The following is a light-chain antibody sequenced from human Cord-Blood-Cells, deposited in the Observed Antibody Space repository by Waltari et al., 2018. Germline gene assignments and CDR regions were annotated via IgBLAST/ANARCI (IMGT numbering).Light chain of an antibody. CDR3: SSYTSSSTLV. J-gene: IGLJ3*02. CDR1: RSDVGGYND. CDR2: DVS. V-gene: IGLV2-14*01. Sequence: QSALTQPASVSGSPGQSITISCPGTRSDVGGYNDVTWYQQHPGKAPKLMIYDVSNRPSGVSNRFSGSKSGNTASLTISGLQAEDEADYYCSSYTSSSTLVFGGGTKLTVL.